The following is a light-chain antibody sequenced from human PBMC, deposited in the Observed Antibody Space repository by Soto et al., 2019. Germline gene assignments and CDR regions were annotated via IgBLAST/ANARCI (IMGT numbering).Light chain of an antibody. V-gene: IGLV1-47*02. Sequence: QSVLTQPPSASGTPGQRVTISCSGSSSNIGSNYVYWYQQFPGTAPKLLIYSNNQRTSGVSDRFSGSKSGTSASLAISGLRSEDEADYYCAAWDDSLSGLVFGGGTQLTVL. J-gene: IGLJ2*01. CDR1: SSNIGSNY. CDR2: SNN. CDR3: AAWDDSLSGLV.